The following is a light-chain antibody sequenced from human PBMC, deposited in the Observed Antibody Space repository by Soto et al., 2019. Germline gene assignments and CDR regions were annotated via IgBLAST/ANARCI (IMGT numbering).Light chain of an antibody. CDR3: AAWDDSLNGVV. J-gene: IGLJ2*01. V-gene: IGLV1-44*01. Sequence: QSVVTQPPSASGTPGQRVTISCSGSSSNIGSNTVNWYQQLPGTAPKLLIYSHNQRPSGVPDRFSGSKSGISASLAISGLQSEDEADYYCAAWDDSLNGVVFGGGTKVTVL. CDR1: SSNIGSNT. CDR2: SHN.